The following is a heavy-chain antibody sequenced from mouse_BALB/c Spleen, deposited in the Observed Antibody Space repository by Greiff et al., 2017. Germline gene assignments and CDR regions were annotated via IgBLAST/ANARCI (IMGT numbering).Heavy chain of an antibody. Sequence: QVQLQQSGPGLVQPSQSLSITCTVSGFSLTSYGVHWVRQSPGKGLEWLGVIWSGGSTDYNAAFISRLSISKDNSKSQVFFKMNRLQADDTAIYYGASYYDYGDWYFDVWGAGTTVTVSA. V-gene: IGHV2-4-1*01. CDR3: ASYYDYGDWYFDV. D-gene: IGHD2-4*01. J-gene: IGHJ1*01. CDR1: GFSLTSYG. CDR2: IWSGGST.